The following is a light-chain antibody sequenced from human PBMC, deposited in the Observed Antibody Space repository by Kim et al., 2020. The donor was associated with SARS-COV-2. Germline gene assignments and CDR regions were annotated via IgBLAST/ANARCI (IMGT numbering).Light chain of an antibody. CDR3: QQYNGYSWT. Sequence: DIQRTQSPSTLSASVGDRVTITCRASQSSSSWLAWYQQKPGKAPKLLIYKASSLESGVPSRFSGSGSGTEFTLTISSLQPDDFATYYCQQYNGYSWTFGQGTKVDIK. V-gene: IGKV1-5*03. J-gene: IGKJ1*01. CDR1: QSSSSW. CDR2: KAS.